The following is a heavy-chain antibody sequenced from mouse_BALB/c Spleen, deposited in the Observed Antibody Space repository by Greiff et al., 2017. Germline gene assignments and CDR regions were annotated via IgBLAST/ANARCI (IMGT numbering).Heavy chain of an antibody. Sequence: EVQGVESGGGLVQPGGSRKLSCAASGFTFSSFGMHWVRQAPEKGLEWVAYISSGSSTIYYADTVKGRFTISRDNPKNTLFLQMTSLRSEDTAMYYCARSIITTATHYYAMDYWGQGTSVTVSS. V-gene: IGHV5-17*02. CDR3: ARSIITTATHYYAMDY. J-gene: IGHJ4*01. CDR1: GFTFSSFG. D-gene: IGHD1-2*01. CDR2: ISSGSSTI.